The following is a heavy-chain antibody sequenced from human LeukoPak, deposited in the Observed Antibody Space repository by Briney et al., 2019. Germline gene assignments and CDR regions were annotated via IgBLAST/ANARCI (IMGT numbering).Heavy chain of an antibody. CDR2: INHSGST. CDR1: GGSFSGYY. V-gene: IGHV4-34*01. J-gene: IGHJ5*02. Sequence: PSETLSLTCAVYGGSFSGYYWSWIRQPPGKGLEWIGEINHSGSTNYNPSLKSRVTISVDTSKNQFSLKLSSVTAADTAVYYCASTLGDSNWFDPWGQGTLVTVSS. CDR3: ASTLGDSNWFDP. D-gene: IGHD4-17*01.